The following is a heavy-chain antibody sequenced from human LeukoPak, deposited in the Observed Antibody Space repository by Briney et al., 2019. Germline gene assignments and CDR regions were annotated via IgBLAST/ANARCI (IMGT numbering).Heavy chain of an antibody. CDR1: GGSISRNY. D-gene: IGHD3-10*01. Sequence: PSETLSLTCTVSGGSISRNYWSWIRQPPGKGLEWIGYIYHSGSTNYNPSLKSRVTISVDTSKNQFSLRLTSVTAADTAVYYCARSPITMVRGVPHASNWFDPWGQGTLVTVSS. J-gene: IGHJ5*02. CDR3: ARSPITMVRGVPHASNWFDP. CDR2: IYHSGST. V-gene: IGHV4-59*01.